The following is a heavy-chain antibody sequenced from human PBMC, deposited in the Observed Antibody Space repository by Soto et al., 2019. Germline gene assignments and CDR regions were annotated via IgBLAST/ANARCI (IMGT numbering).Heavy chain of an antibody. CDR1: GYTFTSYA. CDR3: ARDPLYYDFWSGYYTPEDYYYGMDV. CDR2: INTNTGNP. D-gene: IGHD3-3*01. Sequence: ASVKVSCKASGYTFTSYAMNWVRQAPGRGLEWMGWINTNTGNPTYAQGFTGRFVFSLDTSVSTAYLQICSLKAEDTAVYYCARDPLYYDFWSGYYTPEDYYYGMDVWGQGTTVTVSS. J-gene: IGHJ6*02. V-gene: IGHV7-4-1*01.